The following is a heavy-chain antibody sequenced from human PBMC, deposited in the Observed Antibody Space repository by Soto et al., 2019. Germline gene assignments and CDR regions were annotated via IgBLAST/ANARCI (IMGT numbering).Heavy chain of an antibody. CDR2: IYPGDSDT. Sequence: VESLKISCKGSGYSFSSYWICCFLQMPVKVLEWMGIIYPGDSDTRYSPSFQGQVTISADKSISTAYLQWSSLKASDTAMYYCARHGVGGGYYDSSGYYYPDYWGQGTLVTVSS. D-gene: IGHD3-22*01. CDR3: ARHGVGGGYYDSSGYYYPDY. J-gene: IGHJ4*02. V-gene: IGHV5-51*01. CDR1: GYSFSSYW.